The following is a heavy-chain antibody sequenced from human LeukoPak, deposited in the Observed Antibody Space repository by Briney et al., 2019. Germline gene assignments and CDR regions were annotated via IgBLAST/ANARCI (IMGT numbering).Heavy chain of an antibody. Sequence: GSLRLSCAASGLSVSHNYMTWVRQAPGKGLQWVSMTRSDTGTDYADSVKGRFTISRDSSNNTLFLQMNSLRAEDTAVYYCARESNRRLHYYGIDVWGLGTTVTVSS. CDR1: GLSVSHNY. D-gene: IGHD2-15*01. V-gene: IGHV3-66*01. CDR3: ARESNRRLHYYGIDV. J-gene: IGHJ6*02. CDR2: TRSDTGT.